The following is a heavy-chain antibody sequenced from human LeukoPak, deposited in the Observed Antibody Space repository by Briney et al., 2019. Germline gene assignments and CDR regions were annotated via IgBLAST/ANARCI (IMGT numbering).Heavy chain of an antibody. CDR3: ARVQRGWGIHFDY. V-gene: IGHV1-2*02. D-gene: IGHD3-16*01. Sequence: ASVKVSCKASAYTFTGYYMHWVRQARGQGLEWMGWINPNSGGTNYAQKFQGRVTMTRDTSISTAYMELSRLRSDDTAVYYCARVQRGWGIHFDYWGQGTLVTVSS. CDR2: INPNSGGT. CDR1: AYTFTGYY. J-gene: IGHJ4*02.